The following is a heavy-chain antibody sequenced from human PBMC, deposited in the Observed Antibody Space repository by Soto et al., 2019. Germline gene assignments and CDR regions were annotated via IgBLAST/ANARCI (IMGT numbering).Heavy chain of an antibody. CDR1: GGSFSDYF. CDR3: ARILVGAFDF. D-gene: IGHD1-26*01. CDR2: INHRGST. V-gene: IGHV4-34*02. J-gene: IGHJ4*02. Sequence: QVKLQQWGAGLLKPSETLSLTCAVYGGSFSDYFWTWIRQSPGKGLEWMGDINHRGSTSYNPSLKSRVTISLDTSKNQFSLSLSSVTAADTAVYYCARILVGAFDFWGQGALVTVSS.